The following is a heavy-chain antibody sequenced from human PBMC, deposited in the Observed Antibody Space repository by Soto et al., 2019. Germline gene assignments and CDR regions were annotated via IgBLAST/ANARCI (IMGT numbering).Heavy chain of an antibody. Sequence: GASVMVSWKNSGYTFTIYAVAWGQQAREQGVEWLGWISTLKGNKNYSQKFQVRVTMTTDTSTSTGYMELRSLRSEDTAVYDWGTRSPAFAFRGQGTLVTVSS. CDR1: GYTFTIYA. CDR3: GTRSPAFAF. J-gene: IGHJ4*02. D-gene: IGHD3-3*02. CDR2: ISTLKGNK. V-gene: IGHV1-18*01.